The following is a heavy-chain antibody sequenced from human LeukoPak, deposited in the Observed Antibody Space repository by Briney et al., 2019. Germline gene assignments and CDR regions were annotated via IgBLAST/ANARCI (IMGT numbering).Heavy chain of an antibody. CDR1: GYTFTGYY. Sequence: ASVKVSCKASGYTFTGYYMHWVRQAPGQGLEWMGWINPKSGGTNYAQKFQGRVTMTRDTSISTVYMELSRLRSDDTAVYYCARGRSDRLWFGGSIRNSYYYMDVWGKGTTVTISS. D-gene: IGHD3-10*01. CDR3: ARGRSDRLWFGGSIRNSYYYMDV. J-gene: IGHJ6*03. V-gene: IGHV1-2*02. CDR2: INPKSGGT.